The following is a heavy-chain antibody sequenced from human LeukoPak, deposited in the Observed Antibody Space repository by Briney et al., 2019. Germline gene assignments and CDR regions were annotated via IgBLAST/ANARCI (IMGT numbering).Heavy chain of an antibody. CDR3: ALLAVAGDFDY. V-gene: IGHV3-48*03. J-gene: IGHJ4*02. Sequence: PGGSLRLSCAVSEFPFSFYEMNWVRQAPGKGLEWVSNIGSSGTNRYYADSVKGRFSISRDNAKSSLYLQMNSLRVEDTAVYYCALLAVAGDFDYWGQGALVTVSS. CDR1: EFPFSFYE. CDR2: IGSSGTNR. D-gene: IGHD6-19*01.